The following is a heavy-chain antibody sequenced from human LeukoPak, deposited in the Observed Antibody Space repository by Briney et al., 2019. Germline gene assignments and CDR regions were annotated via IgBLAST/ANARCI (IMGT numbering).Heavy chain of an antibody. J-gene: IGHJ4*02. CDR3: ARYRNGGNFDY. Sequence: PGGSLRLSCAASGFNFSRYWMGWVRQAPGKGLEWVANINQDGSEKYYVDSMRGRFTISRDNSMTSVYLQMNSLRAEDTAVYYCARYRNGGNFDYWGQGTLVTVSS. CDR2: INQDGSEK. V-gene: IGHV3-7*04. CDR1: GFNFSRYW. D-gene: IGHD1-14*01.